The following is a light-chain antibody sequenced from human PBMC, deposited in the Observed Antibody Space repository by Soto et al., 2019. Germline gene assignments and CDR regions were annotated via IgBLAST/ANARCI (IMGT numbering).Light chain of an antibody. CDR3: QHYDGSPRT. CDR2: GVF. J-gene: IGKJ2*01. Sequence: ETVLTQSPGTVSLSPGERATLSCTTSQSVKSNYLAWYQQKPGQAPRLLIYGVFNRATGIPDRVSGSGSGTDFTLTISGLEPEDSAVYYCQHYDGSPRTFGQGTKLEI. V-gene: IGKV3-20*01. CDR1: QSVKSNY.